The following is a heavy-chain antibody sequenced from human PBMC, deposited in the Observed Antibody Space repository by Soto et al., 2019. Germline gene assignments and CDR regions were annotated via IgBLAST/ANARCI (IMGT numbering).Heavy chain of an antibody. CDR3: ARAIVVVPAAIKNAFDI. Sequence: PSQTLSLTCAISGDSVSSNSAAWHWIRQSPSRGLEWLGRTYYRSKWYNDYAVSVKSRITINPDTSKNQFSLRLNSVTPEDTAVYYCARAIVVVPAAIKNAFDIWGQGTMVTVSS. CDR1: GDSVSSNSAA. D-gene: IGHD2-2*01. V-gene: IGHV6-1*01. CDR2: TYYRSKWYN. J-gene: IGHJ3*02.